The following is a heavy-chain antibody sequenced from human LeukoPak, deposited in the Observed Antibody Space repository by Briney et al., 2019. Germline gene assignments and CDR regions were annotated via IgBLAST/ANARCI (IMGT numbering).Heavy chain of an antibody. CDR3: ARFEYSSSSSIDY. D-gene: IGHD6-6*01. CDR2: IYYSGST. J-gene: IGHJ4*02. V-gene: IGHV4-39*01. CDR1: GGSISSSSYY. Sequence: KPSETLSLTCTVSGGSISSSSYYWGWIRQPPGKGLEWIGSIYYSGSTYYNPSLKSRVTISVDTSKNQFSLKLSSVTAADTAVYYCARFEYSSSSSIDYWGQGTLVTASS.